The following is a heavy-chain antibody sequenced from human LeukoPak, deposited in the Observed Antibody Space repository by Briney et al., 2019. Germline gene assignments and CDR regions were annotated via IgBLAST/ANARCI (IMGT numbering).Heavy chain of an antibody. V-gene: IGHV4-59*12. CDR3: AREGYSSGWYSDY. Sequence: SETLSLTCTVSSGSISGYYWSWIRQPPGKGLEWVGYISYSGSTNYNPSLKSRVTISVDTSKNQFSLKLSSVTAADTAVYYCAREGYSSGWYSDYWGQGTLVTVSS. J-gene: IGHJ4*02. D-gene: IGHD6-19*01. CDR2: ISYSGST. CDR1: SGSISGYY.